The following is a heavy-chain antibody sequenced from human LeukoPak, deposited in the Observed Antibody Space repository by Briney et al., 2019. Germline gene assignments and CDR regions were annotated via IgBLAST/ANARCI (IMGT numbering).Heavy chain of an antibody. Sequence: GGSLRLSCAASGFTFSSYWMSWVRQAPGKGLEWVGHIRSKADGGTPDYIAPVKGRFTISRDDSKDTLYLQMNSLNTEDTAMYYCTTRSPARYCSDGACYSSADYWGQGTLVTVSS. V-gene: IGHV3-15*01. CDR3: TTRSPARYCSDGACYSSADY. J-gene: IGHJ4*02. D-gene: IGHD2-15*01. CDR2: IRSKADGGTP. CDR1: GFTFSSYW.